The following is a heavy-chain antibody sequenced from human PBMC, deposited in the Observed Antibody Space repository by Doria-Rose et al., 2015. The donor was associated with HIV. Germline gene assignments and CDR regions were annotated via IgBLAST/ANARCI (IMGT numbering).Heavy chain of an antibody. CDR1: GVSLSSPGMG. CDR2: IVSNDER. J-gene: IGHJ4*02. V-gene: IGHV2-26*01. Sequence: QVTLKESGPVLVKPTETLTLTCTVSGVSLSSPGMGVSWIRQPPGKALEWLANIVSNDERSYKTYLKSRLTISRDTTKGQVVLTMTDMDPVDTATYYCARIKSSRWYHKYYFDFWGQGTLVIVSA. CDR3: ARIKSSRWYHKYYFDF. D-gene: IGHD6-13*01.